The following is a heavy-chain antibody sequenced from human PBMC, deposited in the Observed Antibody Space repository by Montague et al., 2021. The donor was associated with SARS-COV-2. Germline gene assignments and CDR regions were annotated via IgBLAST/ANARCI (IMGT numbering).Heavy chain of an antibody. CDR3: ARSPEPMIVLVITSLNWYFDF. Sequence: TLSLTCTVSGGSISSGGYYWSRIRQHPGKGLEWIGYIYYSGSTYYNPSLKSRVTISVDTSKNQFSLKLSSVTAADTAVYYCARSPEPMIVLVITSLNWYFDFWGRGTLVTVSS. D-gene: IGHD3-22*01. J-gene: IGHJ2*01. V-gene: IGHV4-31*03. CDR1: GGSISSGGYY. CDR2: IYYSGST.